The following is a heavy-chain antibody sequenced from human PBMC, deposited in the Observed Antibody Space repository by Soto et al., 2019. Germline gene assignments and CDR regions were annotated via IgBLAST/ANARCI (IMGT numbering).Heavy chain of an antibody. CDR3: ARDRFGGYKFDL. Sequence: LRLSCAASGFTFSDYYMSWIRQAPGKGLEWLSYISSSGTTVFYADSLKGRFTVSRDNAKNSLYLQMNSLTAADTAVYFCARDRFGGYKFDLWGQGTLVTVSS. CDR1: GFTFSDYY. J-gene: IGHJ4*02. D-gene: IGHD5-12*01. CDR2: ISSSGTTV. V-gene: IGHV3-11*01.